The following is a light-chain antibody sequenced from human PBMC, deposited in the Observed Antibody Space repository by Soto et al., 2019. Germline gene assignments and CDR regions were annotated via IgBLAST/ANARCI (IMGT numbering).Light chain of an antibody. CDR3: QQSYSTLT. CDR2: AAS. Sequence: DFQMIESPSSLAASVGDRVTITCRASQTISSYLNWYQQKPGKAPKLLIYAASSLQSGVPSRFSGSGSGTDFTLTISSLQPEDFATYYCQQSYSTLTFGGGTKVDIK. V-gene: IGKV1-39*01. J-gene: IGKJ4*01. CDR1: QTISSY.